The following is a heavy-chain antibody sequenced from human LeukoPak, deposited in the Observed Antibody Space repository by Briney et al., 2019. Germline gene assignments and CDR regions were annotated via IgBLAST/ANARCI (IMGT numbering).Heavy chain of an antibody. V-gene: IGHV3-7*01. D-gene: IGHD6-13*01. Sequence: PGGALRLSCAASGFTFSTYWMSWVRQAPGKVLAWVANINKDGSAKYLVDSVKGRFTISRDNAKNSLYLQMSSLRVEDTAVYYCARSPAPGSVDYWGQGTLVTVSS. CDR1: GFTFSTYW. CDR2: INKDGSAK. CDR3: ARSPAPGSVDY. J-gene: IGHJ4*02.